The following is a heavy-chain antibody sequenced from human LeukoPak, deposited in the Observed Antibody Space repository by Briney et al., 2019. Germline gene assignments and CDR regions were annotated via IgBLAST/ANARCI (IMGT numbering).Heavy chain of an antibody. CDR2: ISGSGGST. J-gene: IGHJ4*02. D-gene: IGHD6-19*01. Sequence: GGSLRLSCAASGFTFSSYAMSWVRQAPEKGLEWVSAISGSGGSTYYADSVKGRFTISRDNSKNTLYLQMNSLRAEDTAVYYCAKGQWLVEGFDYWGQGTLVTVSS. CDR3: AKGQWLVEGFDY. V-gene: IGHV3-23*01. CDR1: GFTFSSYA.